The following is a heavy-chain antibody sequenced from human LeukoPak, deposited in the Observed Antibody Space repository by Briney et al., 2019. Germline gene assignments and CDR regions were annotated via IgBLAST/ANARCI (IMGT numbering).Heavy chain of an antibody. CDR1: GYTFTTYD. V-gene: IGHV1-8*03. Sequence: ASVKVSCKASGYTFTTYDINWVRQATGQGLEWMGWMNRNSGNTGYAQKFQGRVTITRNTSISTAYMELSSLRSEDTAVYYCARESRGYCSSTSCYMQHFDYWGQGTLVTVSS. D-gene: IGHD2-2*01. CDR3: ARESRGYCSSTSCYMQHFDY. J-gene: IGHJ4*02. CDR2: MNRNSGNT.